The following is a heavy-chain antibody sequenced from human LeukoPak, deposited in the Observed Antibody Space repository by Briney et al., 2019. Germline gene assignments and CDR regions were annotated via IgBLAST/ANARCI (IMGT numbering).Heavy chain of an antibody. CDR3: ATDAGNVIEY. V-gene: IGHV4-59*08. Sequence: SETLSLTCTVSGSSIRSYYWSWIRLPPGKGLEWIGFISYSGSSTYNPSLRSRVTISVDTSKNQVSLRLGSVTATDTAVYYCATDAGNVIEYWGQGTLVTVSS. CDR1: GSSIRSYY. D-gene: IGHD4-23*01. J-gene: IGHJ4*02. CDR2: ISYSGSS.